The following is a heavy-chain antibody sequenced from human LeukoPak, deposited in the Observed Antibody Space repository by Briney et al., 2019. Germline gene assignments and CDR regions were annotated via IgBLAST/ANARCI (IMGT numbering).Heavy chain of an antibody. V-gene: IGHV3-21*01. Sequence: GGSLRLSCAGSAFTFSSYSMNWVRQAPGKGLEWVSSISGSSSDIYYADSVKGRFTISRDNAKNSLYLQMNSLRDEDTAVYSCARDGVRDGLYFDRWGQGTLVTVSS. CDR3: ARDGVRDGLYFDR. CDR2: ISGSSSDI. J-gene: IGHJ4*02. CDR1: AFTFSSYS. D-gene: IGHD5-24*01.